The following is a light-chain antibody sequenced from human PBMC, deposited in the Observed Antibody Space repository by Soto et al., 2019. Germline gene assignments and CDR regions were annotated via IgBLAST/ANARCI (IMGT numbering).Light chain of an antibody. CDR1: SSDIGRYNY. J-gene: IGLJ2*01. Sequence: QSALTQPASVSGSPGQSITISCTGTSSDIGRYNYVSWYQQHPGKAPRLVISGVNKRPSGISNRFSGSKSGNTASLTISGLQADDEAIYYCASYTSTTTLVVFGGGPKLTVL. CDR3: ASYTSTTTLVV. V-gene: IGLV2-14*01. CDR2: GVN.